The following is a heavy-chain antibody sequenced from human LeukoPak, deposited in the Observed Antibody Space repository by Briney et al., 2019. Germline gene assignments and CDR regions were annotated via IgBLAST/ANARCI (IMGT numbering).Heavy chain of an antibody. Sequence: GGSLRLSCAASGFTFSSYAMHWVRQAPGKGLEWVALISYDGTDTYYTDSVKGRFTISRDNSKNTVYLHMNGLRPEDTALYYCARGGYYYEISGYFDSWGQGTLVTVSS. CDR2: ISYDGTDT. CDR1: GFTFSSYA. J-gene: IGHJ4*02. V-gene: IGHV3-30-3*01. D-gene: IGHD3-22*01. CDR3: ARGGYYYEISGYFDS.